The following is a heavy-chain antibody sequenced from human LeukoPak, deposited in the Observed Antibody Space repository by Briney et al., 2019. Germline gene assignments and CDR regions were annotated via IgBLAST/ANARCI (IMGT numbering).Heavy chain of an antibody. CDR2: VIPVFRTT. D-gene: IGHD2/OR15-2a*01. CDR1: GGPSSNWA. CDR3: ASFLSGGGFDV. J-gene: IGHJ3*01. Sequence: SVKVSCKTSGGPSSNWAISWVRQAPGQGLEWMGIVIPVFRTTHYTPKFQGRITITTDESTTTVYMELTGLRSDDTAMYYCASFLSGGGFDVWGQGTMVTVSS. V-gene: IGHV1-69*05.